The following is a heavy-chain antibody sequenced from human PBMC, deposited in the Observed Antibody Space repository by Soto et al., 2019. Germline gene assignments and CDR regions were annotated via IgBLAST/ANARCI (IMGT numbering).Heavy chain of an antibody. V-gene: IGHV3-33*01. CDR3: ARGGDYYYGMDV. CDR1: GFTFSSYG. CDR2: IWYDGSNN. J-gene: IGHJ6*02. Sequence: QVQLVESGGGVVQPGRSLRLSCAASGFTFSSYGMHWVRQAPGKGLEWVAVIWYDGSNNYYADSVKGRFTISRDNSKNTLYLQMNSLRAEDTAVYYCARGGDYYYGMDVWGQGTTVTVSS.